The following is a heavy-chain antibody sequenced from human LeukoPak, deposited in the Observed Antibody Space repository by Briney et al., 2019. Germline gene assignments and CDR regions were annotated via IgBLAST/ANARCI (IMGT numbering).Heavy chain of an antibody. Sequence: PSETLSLTCTVSGGSISSGSYYWGWIRQPPEKGLEWIGSIYYSGSTYYNPSLKSRVTISVDTSKNQFSLKLSSVTAADTAVYYCARPFHYYDSSGYFGASDAFDIWGQGQWSPSLQ. CDR1: GGSISSGSYY. CDR2: IYYSGST. CDR3: ARPFHYYDSSGYFGASDAFDI. D-gene: IGHD3-22*01. J-gene: IGHJ3*02. V-gene: IGHV4-39*01.